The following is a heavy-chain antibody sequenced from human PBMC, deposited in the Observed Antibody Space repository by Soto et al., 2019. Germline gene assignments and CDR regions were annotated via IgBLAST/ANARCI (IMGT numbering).Heavy chain of an antibody. Sequence: QVQLQESGPGLVKPSQTLSLTCTVSGGSISSGDYYWSWIRQPPGKGLEWIGYIYYSGFTYYNPSLNSRLTMSVDTYQNPFSLKLSSVIAADTAVYYCARSDNYVPFDHWGQGTLVTVSS. CDR1: GGSISSGDYY. CDR3: ARSDNYVPFDH. D-gene: IGHD4-4*01. CDR2: IYYSGFT. J-gene: IGHJ4*02. V-gene: IGHV4-30-4*01.